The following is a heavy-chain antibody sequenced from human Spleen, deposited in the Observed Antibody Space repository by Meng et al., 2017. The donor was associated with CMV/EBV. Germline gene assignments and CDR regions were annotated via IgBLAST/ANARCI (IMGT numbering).Heavy chain of an antibody. J-gene: IGHJ2*01. CDR3: ARVYSEEWYFDL. Sequence: GESLKISCAASGFTLSTHDIFSSYGMHWVRQGPAKGLEWVAFIRYDGSNQHYADSVKGRFTISRDNSKNMVYLQMNSLRAEDTAVYYCARVYSEEWYFDLWGRGTLVTVSS. V-gene: IGHV3-30*02. CDR2: IRYDGSNQ. CDR1: GFTLSTHDIFSSYG. D-gene: IGHD1-26*01.